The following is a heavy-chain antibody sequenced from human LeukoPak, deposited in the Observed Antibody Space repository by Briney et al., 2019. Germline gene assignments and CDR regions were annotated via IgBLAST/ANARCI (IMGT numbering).Heavy chain of an antibody. CDR3: ARGRYSSGWRGKRPHYYFDY. D-gene: IGHD6-19*01. J-gene: IGHJ4*02. V-gene: IGHV4-34*01. CDR1: GGSFSGYY. CDR2: INHSGST. Sequence: SETLSLTCAAYGGSFSGYYWSWIRQPPGKGLEWIGEINHSGSTNYNPSLKSRVTISVDTSKNQFSLKLSSVTAADTAVYYCARGRYSSGWRGKRPHYYFDYWGQGTLVTVSS.